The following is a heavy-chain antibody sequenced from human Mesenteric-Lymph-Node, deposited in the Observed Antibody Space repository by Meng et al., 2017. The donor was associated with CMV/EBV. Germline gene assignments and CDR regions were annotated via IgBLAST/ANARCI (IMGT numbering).Heavy chain of an antibody. Sequence: KGSGYSFTSYWISWVRQMPGKGLEWMGRIDPSDSYTNYSPSFQGHVTISADKSISTAYLQWSSLKASDIAMYYCARHVRSGSYYYDYWGQGTLVTVSS. J-gene: IGHJ4*02. CDR3: ARHVRSGSYYYDY. V-gene: IGHV5-10-1*01. CDR2: IDPSDSYT. D-gene: IGHD1-26*01. CDR1: GYSFTSYW.